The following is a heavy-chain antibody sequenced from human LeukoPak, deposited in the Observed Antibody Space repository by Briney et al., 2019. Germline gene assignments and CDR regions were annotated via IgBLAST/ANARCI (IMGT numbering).Heavy chain of an antibody. CDR3: ARDLYGDYDVCFDY. D-gene: IGHD4-17*01. Sequence: GGSLRLSCAASGFTFSSYSMNWVREAPGKGLEWVSSISSSSSYMYYADSVKGRFTISRDNAKNSLYLQMNSLRAEDTAVYYCARDLYGDYDVCFDYWGQGTLVTVSS. CDR1: GFTFSSYS. CDR2: ISSSSSYM. J-gene: IGHJ4*02. V-gene: IGHV3-21*01.